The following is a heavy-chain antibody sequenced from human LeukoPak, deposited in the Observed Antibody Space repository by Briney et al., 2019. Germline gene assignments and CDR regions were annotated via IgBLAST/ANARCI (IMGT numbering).Heavy chain of an antibody. CDR2: ISDSYGST. Sequence: GGSLRLFCGASGFTFSIYAMTWVRQAPGKGLDWVSSISDSYGSTYYADSVKGRFTISRDTSKNTLYLQVSILGTEDTAIYYRAKDGPRYGDYEGHFDYWGQGTLVTVSS. D-gene: IGHD4-17*01. V-gene: IGHV3-23*01. CDR1: GFTFSIYA. J-gene: IGHJ4*02. CDR3: AKDGPRYGDYEGHFDY.